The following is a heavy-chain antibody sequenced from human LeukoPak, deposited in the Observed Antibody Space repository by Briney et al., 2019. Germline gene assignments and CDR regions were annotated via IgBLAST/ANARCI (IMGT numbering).Heavy chain of an antibody. D-gene: IGHD5-18*01. Sequence: GGSLRLSCAASGFTFSSYSMHWVRQAPGKGLEWVSSISSSSSYIYYADSVKGRFTISRDNAKNSLYLQMNSLRAEDTAVYYCARNGEQLWPDYWGQGTLVTVSS. CDR1: GFTFSSYS. CDR3: ARNGEQLWPDY. V-gene: IGHV3-21*01. CDR2: ISSSSSYI. J-gene: IGHJ4*02.